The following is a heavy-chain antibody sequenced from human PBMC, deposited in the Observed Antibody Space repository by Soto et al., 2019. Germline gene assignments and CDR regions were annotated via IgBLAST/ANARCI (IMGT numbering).Heavy chain of an antibody. J-gene: IGHJ6*02. Sequence: GGSLRLSCAASGFTFSSYGMHWVRQAPGKGLEWVAVIWHDGSKKYYADSVKGRFTISRDNSEDTQYLQMNSLRVDDTAVYFCARDLDIAMGYYYYYGMDFWGQGTTVTVSS. CDR2: IWHDGSKK. V-gene: IGHV3-33*01. CDR1: GFTFSSYG. D-gene: IGHD5-18*01. CDR3: ARDLDIAMGYYYYYGMDF.